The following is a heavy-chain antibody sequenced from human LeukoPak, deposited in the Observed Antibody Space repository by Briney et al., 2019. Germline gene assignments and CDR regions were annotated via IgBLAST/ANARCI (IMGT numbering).Heavy chain of an antibody. CDR1: GFTVSSNH. J-gene: IGHJ4*02. Sequence: GGSLRLSCAASGFTVSSNHMSWVRQAPGKGLESVSFIYSGGTTYYGDSVKGRFTISRDNSKNTLYLQMNSLRLEDTAVYYCAKVLGSLDYWGQGTLVTVSS. CDR2: IYSGGTT. D-gene: IGHD3-10*01. V-gene: IGHV3-66*02. CDR3: AKVLGSLDY.